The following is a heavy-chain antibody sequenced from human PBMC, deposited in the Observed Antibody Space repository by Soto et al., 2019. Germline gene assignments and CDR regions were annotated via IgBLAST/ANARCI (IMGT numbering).Heavy chain of an antibody. CDR1: GGSISSYY. CDR3: ASFDDYFDY. V-gene: IGHV4-59*01. CDR2: IYYSGST. Sequence: SVASTVSGGSISSYYWSWIRKPPGKGLEWIGYIYYSGSTNYNPSLKSRVTISVDTSKNQFSLKLSSVTAADTAVYYCASFDDYFDYWGQGTLVTVSS. J-gene: IGHJ4*02.